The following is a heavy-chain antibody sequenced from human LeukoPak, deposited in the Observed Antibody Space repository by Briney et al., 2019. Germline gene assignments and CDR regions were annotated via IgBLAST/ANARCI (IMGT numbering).Heavy chain of an antibody. CDR3: ARYSYGHFDYFDY. J-gene: IGHJ4*02. D-gene: IGHD5-18*01. Sequence: ASVKVSCKASGGTFSSYAISWVRQAPGQGLEWMGGIIPIFGTANYAQKFRGRVTITADKSTSTAYMELNSLRAEDTAVYYCARYSYGHFDYFDYWGQGTLVTVSS. CDR2: IIPIFGTA. V-gene: IGHV1-69*06. CDR1: GGTFSSYA.